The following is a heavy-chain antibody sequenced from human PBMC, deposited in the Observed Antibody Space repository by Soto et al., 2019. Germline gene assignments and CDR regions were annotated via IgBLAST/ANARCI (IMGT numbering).Heavy chain of an antibody. J-gene: IGHJ5*02. CDR2: ISYDGSNK. Sequence: PGGSLRLSCAASGFTFSSYGMHWVRQAPGKGLEWVAVISYDGSNKYYADSVKGRFTISRDNSKNTLYLQMNSLRAEDTAVYYCAKDGRYYDFWSGYSPSGWFDPWGQGT. CDR3: AKDGRYYDFWSGYSPSGWFDP. CDR1: GFTFSSYG. D-gene: IGHD3-3*01. V-gene: IGHV3-30*18.